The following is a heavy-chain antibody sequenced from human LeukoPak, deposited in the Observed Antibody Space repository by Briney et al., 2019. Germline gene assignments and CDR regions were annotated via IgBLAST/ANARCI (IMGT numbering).Heavy chain of an antibody. D-gene: IGHD3-10*01. CDR1: GFTFSSYW. V-gene: IGHV3-74*01. Sequence: GGSLRLSCAASGFTFSSYWMHWVRQAPGKGLVWVSHISIDGNNRNHADSVKGRFTISRDNAKNTLYLQMNSLRVEDTAVYYCARAGVGGNWFDPWGQGTLVTVSS. J-gene: IGHJ5*02. CDR2: ISIDGNNR. CDR3: ARAGVGGNWFDP.